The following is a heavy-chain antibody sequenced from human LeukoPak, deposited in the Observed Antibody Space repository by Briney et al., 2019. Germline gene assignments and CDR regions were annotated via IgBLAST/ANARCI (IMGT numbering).Heavy chain of an antibody. D-gene: IGHD4-17*01. CDR3: ARAHQDYGDYVGYYYYMDV. CDR2: IYIGGGT. Sequence: GGSLRLSCAVFGFTVNNNYMSWVRQAPGKGLEWVSVIYIGGGTYYAASVKGRFSISRDTSKNTLSLQMNSLRADDTAMYYCARAHQDYGDYVGYYYYMDVWGKGTTVTVSS. J-gene: IGHJ6*03. CDR1: GFTVNNNY. V-gene: IGHV3-53*01.